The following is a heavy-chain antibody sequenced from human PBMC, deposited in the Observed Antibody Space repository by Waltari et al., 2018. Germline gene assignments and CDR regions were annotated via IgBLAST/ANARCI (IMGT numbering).Heavy chain of an antibody. J-gene: IGHJ6*03. CDR1: GFTFSSYG. V-gene: IGHV3-30*02. CDR2: IRYDGSNK. Sequence: QVQLVESGGGVVQPGGSLRLSCAASGFTFSSYGMPWVRQAPGKGLEWVAFIRYDGSNKYYADSVKGRFTISRDNSKNTLYLQMNSLRAEDTAVYYCAKRIKAAAGYYYYYYMDVWGKGTTVTVSS. CDR3: AKRIKAAAGYYYYYYMDV. D-gene: IGHD6-13*01.